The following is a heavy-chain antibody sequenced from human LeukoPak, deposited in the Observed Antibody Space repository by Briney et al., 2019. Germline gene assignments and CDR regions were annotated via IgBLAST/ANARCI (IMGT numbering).Heavy chain of an antibody. D-gene: IGHD1-1*01. Sequence: SETLSLTCTVSGDSISSYYWSWIRQPPGKGLEWLGYIYYSGSTNYNPSLKSRVTISVDTSKNQISLNLRSVTAADTAVYYCARDSSTSWYSYYYYMNLWGKGTTVTISS. CDR2: IYYSGST. J-gene: IGHJ6*03. V-gene: IGHV4-59*12. CDR1: GDSISSYY. CDR3: ARDSSTSWYSYYYYMNL.